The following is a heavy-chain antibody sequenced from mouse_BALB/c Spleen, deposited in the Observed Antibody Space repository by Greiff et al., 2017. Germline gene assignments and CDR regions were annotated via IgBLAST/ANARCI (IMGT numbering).Heavy chain of an antibody. CDR2: IWRGGST. J-gene: IGHJ4*01. CDR1: GFSLTSYG. V-gene: IGHV2-5-1*01. Sequence: QVQLKESGPSLVQPSQSLSITCTVSGFSLTSYGVHWVRQSPGKGLEWLGVIWRGGSTDYNAAFMSRLSITKDNSKSQVFFKMNSLQADDTAIYYCAKSRWLLRAMDYWGQGTSVTVSS. D-gene: IGHD2-3*01. CDR3: AKSRWLLRAMDY.